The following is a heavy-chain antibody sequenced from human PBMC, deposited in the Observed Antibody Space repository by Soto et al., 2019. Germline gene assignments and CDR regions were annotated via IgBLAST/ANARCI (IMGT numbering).Heavy chain of an antibody. CDR1: GFTFSSYS. Sequence: GGSLRLSCAASGFTFSSYSVNWVRQAPGKGLEWVSGINWNGGSTGYADSVKGRFTISRDNAKNSLYLQMNSLRAEDTALYFFAGQTTGGYSFDYLGQGPLVTV. D-gene: IGHD2-21*01. CDR2: INWNGGST. V-gene: IGHV3-20*04. J-gene: IGHJ4*02. CDR3: AGQTTGGYSFDY.